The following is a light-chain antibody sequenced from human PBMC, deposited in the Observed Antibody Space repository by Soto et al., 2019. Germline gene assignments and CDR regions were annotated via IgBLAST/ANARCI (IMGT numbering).Light chain of an antibody. CDR3: QQYGNSPQT. CDR1: QSVSSSY. CDR2: AAS. J-gene: IGKJ1*01. Sequence: IVISHSPSTLSVYPEERATLSCRASQSVSSSYLAWYQQKPGQAPRLLIYAASSRATGIPDRFSGSGSGTDFTLTISRLEPVDFAVYYCQQYGNSPQTFGQGTKVDIK. V-gene: IGKV3-20*01.